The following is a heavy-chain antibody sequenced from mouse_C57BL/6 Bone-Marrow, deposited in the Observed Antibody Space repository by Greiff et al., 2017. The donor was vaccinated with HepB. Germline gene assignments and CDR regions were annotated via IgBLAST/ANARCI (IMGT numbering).Heavy chain of an antibody. CDR1: GYTFTSYG. CDR3: ARAGSTMITHYYAMDY. CDR2: IYPRSGNT. D-gene: IGHD2-4*01. J-gene: IGHJ4*01. Sequence: QVQLQQSGAELARPGASVKLSCKASGYTFTSYGISWVKRRTGQGLEWIGEIYPRSGNTYYNEKFKGKATLTADKSSSTAYMELRSLTSEDSAVYFCARAGSTMITHYYAMDYWGQGTSVTVSS. V-gene: IGHV1-81*01.